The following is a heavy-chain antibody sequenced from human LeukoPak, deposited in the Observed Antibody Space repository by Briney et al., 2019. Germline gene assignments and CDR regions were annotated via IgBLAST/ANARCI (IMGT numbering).Heavy chain of an antibody. J-gene: IGHJ4*02. D-gene: IGHD1-26*01. V-gene: IGHV3-15*01. CDR1: GFNFSNAW. CDR2: IKSKTGGGTT. Sequence: GGSLRLSCAASGFNFSNAWMNWVRQAPGKGLEWVGRIKSKTGGGTTDYAAPVKGRFTISRDDLKNTLYLQMNSLKTDDTAVYYCRGNYPFDYWGQGTLVTVSS. CDR3: RGNYPFDY.